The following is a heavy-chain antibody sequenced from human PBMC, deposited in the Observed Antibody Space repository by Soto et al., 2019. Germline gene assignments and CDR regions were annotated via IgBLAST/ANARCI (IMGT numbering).Heavy chain of an antibody. V-gene: IGHV3-48*02. CDR1: GFTFSSYS. CDR2: ISSSSSTI. J-gene: IGHJ4*02. CDR3: AREKLDYYDSSGPRRGFDY. Sequence: GGSLRLSCAASGFTFSSYSMNWVRQAPGKGLEWVSYISSSSSTIYYADSVKGRFTISRDNAKNSLYLQMNSLRDEDTAVYYCAREKLDYYDSSGPRRGFDYWGQGTLVTVSS. D-gene: IGHD3-22*01.